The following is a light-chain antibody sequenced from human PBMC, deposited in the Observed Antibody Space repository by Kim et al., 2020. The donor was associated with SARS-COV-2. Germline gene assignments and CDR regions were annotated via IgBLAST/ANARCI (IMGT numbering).Light chain of an antibody. CDR2: EVT. CDR3: SSYTSNSTYV. J-gene: IGLJ1*01. CDR1: SSDVGSYNR. V-gene: IGLV2-18*02. Sequence: QSALTQPPSVSGSPGQSVTISCTGTSSDVGSYNRVSWYQQSPGTAPKLMIYEVTNRPSGVPDRFSGSKSDNTASLTISGLQAEDEADYYCSSYTSNSTYVFGTGTKVTVL.